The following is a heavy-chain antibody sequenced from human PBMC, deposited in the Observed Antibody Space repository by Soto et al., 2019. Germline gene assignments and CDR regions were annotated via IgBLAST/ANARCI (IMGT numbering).Heavy chain of an antibody. CDR1: GSTFTGYY. CDR3: ARGRGGSVATIGRYYYYYYGMDV. V-gene: IGHV1-2*02. CDR2: INPNSGGT. J-gene: IGHJ6*02. Sequence: ASVKASCKASGSTFTGYYMHWVRQAPGQGLEWMGWINPNSGGTNYARKFQGRVTMTRDTSISTAYMELSRLRSDDTAVYYCARGRGGSVATIGRYYYYYYGMDVWGQGTTVTVSS. D-gene: IGHD5-12*01.